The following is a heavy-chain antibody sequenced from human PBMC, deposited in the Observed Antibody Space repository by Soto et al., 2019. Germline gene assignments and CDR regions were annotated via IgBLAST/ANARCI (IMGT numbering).Heavy chain of an antibody. V-gene: IGHV4-39*01. J-gene: IGHJ5*02. CDR1: GGSVTSSTSS. Sequence: QVQLQESGPGLVNPSETLSLTCTVSGGSVTSSTSSWAWVRQPPGKGLHWIGTIFYGHGTYYNPPLESRVTISLDTSKIQFSLELTSVTAADTAVYYCARQPTGYPNWFDAWGRGILVIVSS. D-gene: IGHD3-9*01. CDR2: IFYGHGT. CDR3: ARQPTGYPNWFDA.